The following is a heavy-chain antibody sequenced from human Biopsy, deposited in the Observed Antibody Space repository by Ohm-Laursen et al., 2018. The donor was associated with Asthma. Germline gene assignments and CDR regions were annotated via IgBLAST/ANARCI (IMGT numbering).Heavy chain of an antibody. D-gene: IGHD2-2*01. CDR3: ARKAGSCISRTCYSLDF. J-gene: IGHJ4*02. CDR2: INSVFGTT. Sequence: EASVKVSCKSLGGTFNTYVIGWVRQAPGQGLEWMGGINSVFGTTTYPQKFQDRVTITAGDSTSTVYMELSSLRSEDTAVYYCARKAGSCISRTCYSLDFWGQGTLVTVSS. V-gene: IGHV1-69*13. CDR1: GGTFNTYV.